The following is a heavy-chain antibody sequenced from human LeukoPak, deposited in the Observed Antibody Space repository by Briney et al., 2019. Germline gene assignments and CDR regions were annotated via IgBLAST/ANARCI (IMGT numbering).Heavy chain of an antibody. CDR2: IRYDGSNK. CDR1: GFTFSSYG. Sequence: GGSLRLSCAASGFTFSSYGMHWVRQAPGKGLEWVAFIRYDGSNKYYADSVKGRFTISRDNSKNPLYLQMNSLRAEDTAVYYCARPISYSSGWVFDYWGQGTLVTVSS. V-gene: IGHV3-30*02. D-gene: IGHD6-19*01. J-gene: IGHJ4*02. CDR3: ARPISYSSGWVFDY.